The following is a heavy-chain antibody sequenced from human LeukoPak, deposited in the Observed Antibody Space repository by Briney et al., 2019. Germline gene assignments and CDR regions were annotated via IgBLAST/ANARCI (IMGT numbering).Heavy chain of an antibody. J-gene: IGHJ4*02. D-gene: IGHD3/OR15-3a*01. CDR2: ISSSSSYI. V-gene: IGHV3-21*01. Sequence: GGSLRLSCAASGFIFSSYSMNWVRQAPGKGLEWVSSISSSSSYIYYADSVKGRFTISRDNAKNSLYLQMNSLRAEDTAVYYCAREDGPDNVDYWGQGTLVTVSS. CDR1: GFIFSSYS. CDR3: AREDGPDNVDY.